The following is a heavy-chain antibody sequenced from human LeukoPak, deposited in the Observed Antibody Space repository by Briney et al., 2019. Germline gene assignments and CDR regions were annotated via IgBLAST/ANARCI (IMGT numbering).Heavy chain of an antibody. Sequence: ASVKVSCKASGYTFTGYYMHWVRQAPGQGLEWMGWINPNSGGTNYAQKFQGRVTMTRDTSTSTVHMELSSLRSEDTAVYYCARELISGDWTWDIWGQGTMVTVSS. V-gene: IGHV1-2*02. CDR2: INPNSGGT. CDR3: ARELISGDWTWDI. CDR1: GYTFTGYY. J-gene: IGHJ3*02. D-gene: IGHD2-21*02.